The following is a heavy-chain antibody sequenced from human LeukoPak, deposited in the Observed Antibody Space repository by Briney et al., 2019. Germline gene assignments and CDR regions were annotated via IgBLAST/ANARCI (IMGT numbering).Heavy chain of an antibody. CDR2: ISPSGGST. V-gene: IGHV1-2*02. CDR1: GYTFTSNY. CDR3: ARDVGEYCSSTSCYASDY. Sequence: ASVKVSCKAFGYTFTSNYMHWVRQAPGQGPEWMGVISPSGGSTTYAQKFQGRVTMTRDTSISTAYMELSRLRSDDTAVYYCARDVGEYCSSTSCYASDYWGQGTLVTVSS. D-gene: IGHD2-2*01. J-gene: IGHJ4*02.